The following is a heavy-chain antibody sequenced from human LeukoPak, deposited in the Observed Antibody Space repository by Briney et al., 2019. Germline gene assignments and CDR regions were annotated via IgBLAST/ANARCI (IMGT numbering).Heavy chain of an antibody. Sequence: ASVKVSCKASGGTFSSYAISWVRQAPGQGLEWMGGIIPIFGTANYAQKFQGRVTITADKSTSTAYMELSSLRSEDTAVYYCARALTYYDSRGDAFDIWGQGTMVTVSS. V-gene: IGHV1-69*06. CDR2: IIPIFGTA. J-gene: IGHJ3*02. D-gene: IGHD3-22*01. CDR3: ARALTYYDSRGDAFDI. CDR1: GGTFSSYA.